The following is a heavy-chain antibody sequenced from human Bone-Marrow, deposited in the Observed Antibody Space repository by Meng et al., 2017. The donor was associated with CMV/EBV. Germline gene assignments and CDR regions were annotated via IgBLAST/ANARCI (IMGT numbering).Heavy chain of an antibody. CDR1: GFTFSSYA. J-gene: IGHJ4*02. CDR3: AKEIITGTTAGLDY. D-gene: IGHD1-7*01. V-gene: IGHV3-30*04. CDR2: ISYDGSNK. Sequence: GGSLRLSCAASGFTFSSYAMHWVRQAPGKGLEWVAVISYDGSNKYYADSVKGRFTISRDNSKNTLYLQMNSLRAEDTAVYYCAKEIITGTTAGLDYWGQGTLVTVSS.